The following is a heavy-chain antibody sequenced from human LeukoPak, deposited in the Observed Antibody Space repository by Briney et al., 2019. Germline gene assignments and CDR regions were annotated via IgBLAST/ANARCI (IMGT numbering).Heavy chain of an antibody. V-gene: IGHV3-20*04. CDR3: ARTYSGYVWGTFDY. Sequence: GGSLRLSCAASGFTFDDYGMSWVRQAPGKGLEWVSGINWNGGSTGYADSVKGRFTISRDSAKNSLYLQMNSLRAEDTALYYCARTYSGYVWGTFDYWGQGTLVTVSS. D-gene: IGHD3-16*01. J-gene: IGHJ4*02. CDR1: GFTFDDYG. CDR2: INWNGGST.